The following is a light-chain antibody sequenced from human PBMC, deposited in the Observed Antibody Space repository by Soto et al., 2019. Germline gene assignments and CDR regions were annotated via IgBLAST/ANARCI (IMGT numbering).Light chain of an antibody. V-gene: IGKV1-5*01. CDR1: QGVGYW. CDR3: QQYNSES. J-gene: IGKJ1*01. CDR2: DAS. Sequence: DIQMTQSPSTLSVAVGDSVTITCRASQGVGYWLAWYQQKPGKAPTFLVYDASNLHSAVPARFSGSGSGTEFTLTISSPQPDDFATYYCQQYNSESFGQGTKVEIK.